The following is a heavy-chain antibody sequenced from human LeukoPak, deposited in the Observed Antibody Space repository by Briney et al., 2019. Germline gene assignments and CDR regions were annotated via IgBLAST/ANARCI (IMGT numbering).Heavy chain of an antibody. CDR1: GGSISSYY. Sequence: SETLSLTCTVSGGSISSYYWSWIRQPPGKGLEWIGYIYNSGSTNYNPSLKSRVTISVDTPKNQFSLKLTSVTAADTAVYYCARLYSSSLGRVFDYWGQGTLVTVSS. V-gene: IGHV4-59*01. CDR3: ARLYSSSLGRVFDY. D-gene: IGHD6-13*01. CDR2: IYNSGST. J-gene: IGHJ4*02.